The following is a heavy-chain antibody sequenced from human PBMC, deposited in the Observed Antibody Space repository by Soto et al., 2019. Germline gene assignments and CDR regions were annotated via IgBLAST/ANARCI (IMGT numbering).Heavy chain of an antibody. CDR2: IWYDGSNK. D-gene: IGHD4-4*01. CDR1: GFTFSSYG. J-gene: IGHJ6*03. Sequence: GGSLRLSCAASGFTFSSYGMHWVRQAPGKGLEWVAVIWYDGSNKYYADSVKGRFTISRDNSKNTLYLQMNSLRAEDTAVYYCARDFYSNYVPGSRYYYYYYYMDVWGKGTTVTVSS. V-gene: IGHV3-33*01. CDR3: ARDFYSNYVPGSRYYYYYYYMDV.